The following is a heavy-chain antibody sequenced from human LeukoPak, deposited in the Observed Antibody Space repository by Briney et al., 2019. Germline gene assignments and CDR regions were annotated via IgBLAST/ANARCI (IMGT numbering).Heavy chain of an antibody. CDR1: GGSISSGGYS. Sequence: SQTLSLTCAVSGGSISSGGYSWSWIRQPPGKGLEWIGYIYHSGSTYYNPSLKSRVTISVDRSKNQFSLKLSSVTAADTAVYYCARQVGESDAFDIWGQGTLVTVSS. CDR3: ARQVGESDAFDI. CDR2: IYHSGST. J-gene: IGHJ3*02. V-gene: IGHV4-30-2*01. D-gene: IGHD3-10*01.